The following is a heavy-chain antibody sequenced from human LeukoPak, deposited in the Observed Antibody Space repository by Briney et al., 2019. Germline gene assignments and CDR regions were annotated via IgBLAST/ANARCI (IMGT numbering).Heavy chain of an antibody. CDR2: IYYSGST. Sequence: PSETLSLTCTVSGGSISSSSYYWGWIRQPPGKGLEWIGSIYYSGSTYYNPSLKSRVTISVDTSKNQFSLKLSSVTAADTAVYYCARECGDYSPLCVSAFDIWGQGTMVTVSS. D-gene: IGHD4-17*01. CDR3: ARECGDYSPLCVSAFDI. V-gene: IGHV4-39*02. CDR1: GGSISSSSYY. J-gene: IGHJ3*02.